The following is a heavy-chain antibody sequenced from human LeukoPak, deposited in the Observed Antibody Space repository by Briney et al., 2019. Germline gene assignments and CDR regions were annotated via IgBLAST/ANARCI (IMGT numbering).Heavy chain of an antibody. CDR2: ISASGASA. J-gene: IGHJ4*02. V-gene: IGHV3-23*01. CDR3: ARPYSSSWYIQYYYDN. D-gene: IGHD6-13*01. CDR1: GFNFDSYA. Sequence: GGSLRLSCAASGFNFDSYATSWVRQAPGKGLEWVSAISASGASAYYADSVKGRFTISRDNAKNSLYLQMNSLRAEDTAVYYCARPYSSSWYIQYYYDNWGQGTLVTVSS.